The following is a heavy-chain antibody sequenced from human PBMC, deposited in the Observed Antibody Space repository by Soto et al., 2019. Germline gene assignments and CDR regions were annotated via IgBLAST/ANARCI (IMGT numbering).Heavy chain of an antibody. CDR1: GFAFSSYA. Sequence: VQLVESGGGVVQPWRSLRLSCSASGFAFSSYAMNWVRQAPGKGLEWVSGIVDTGGRTFYADSVKGRFTISRDNSKNTLYLEMNSLRAEDTATYYCAPVPAASSYYNTDVWGQGTTVTVSS. CDR2: IVDTGGRT. D-gene: IGHD2-2*01. CDR3: APVPAASSYYNTDV. V-gene: IGHV3-23*04. J-gene: IGHJ6*02.